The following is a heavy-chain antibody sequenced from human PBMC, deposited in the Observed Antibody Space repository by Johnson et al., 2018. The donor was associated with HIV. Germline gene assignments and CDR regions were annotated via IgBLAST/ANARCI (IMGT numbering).Heavy chain of an antibody. CDR1: AFTFSSYG. Sequence: QMQLVESGGGVVQPGGSLRLSCAASAFTFSSYGMHWVRQAPGKGLEWVAFIRYDGSNKYYADSVKGRFTISRDNSKNILYLQMNSLRVEDTAVYYCASPDYERYYGAFDIWGQGTMVTVSS. D-gene: IGHD3-10*01. CDR3: ASPDYERYYGAFDI. V-gene: IGHV3-30*02. CDR2: IRYDGSNK. J-gene: IGHJ3*02.